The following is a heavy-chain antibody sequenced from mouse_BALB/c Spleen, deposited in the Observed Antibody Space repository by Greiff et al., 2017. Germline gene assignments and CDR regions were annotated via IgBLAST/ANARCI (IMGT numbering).Heavy chain of an antibody. D-gene: IGHD1-1*01. CDR3: ARYYGSSYWYFDV. CDR2: ISSGSSTI. J-gene: IGHJ1*01. V-gene: IGHV5-17*02. CDR1: GFTFSSFG. Sequence: DVHLVESGGGLVQPGGSRKLSCAASGFTFSSFGMHWVRQAPEKGLEWVAYISSGSSTIYYADTVKGRFTISRDNPKNTLFLQMTSLRSEDTAMYYCARYYGSSYWYFDVWGAGTTVTVSS.